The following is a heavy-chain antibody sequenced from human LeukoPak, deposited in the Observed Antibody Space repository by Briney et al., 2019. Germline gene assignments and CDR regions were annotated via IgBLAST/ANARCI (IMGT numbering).Heavy chain of an antibody. CDR1: GFTVSSNY. V-gene: IGHV3-53*01. D-gene: IGHD1-26*01. Sequence: PGGPLRLSCVVSGFTVSSNYMSWVRQAPGKGLEWVSIIYSGGNTYYADSVRGRFTISRDNSKNTVYLQMNSLRAEDTAIYYCARANSATIPGVDPWGQGTLVTVSS. CDR2: IYSGGNT. CDR3: ARANSATIPGVDP. J-gene: IGHJ5*02.